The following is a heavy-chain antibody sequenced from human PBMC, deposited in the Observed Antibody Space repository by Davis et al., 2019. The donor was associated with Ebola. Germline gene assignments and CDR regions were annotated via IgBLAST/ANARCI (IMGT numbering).Heavy chain of an antibody. V-gene: IGHV4-59*01. D-gene: IGHD6-19*01. CDR3: ARGRGQWLASYFDY. Sequence: SETLSLTCTVSGGPITTYYWSWIRQPPGKGLEWIGHIFYNGEASYNPSLKRRVTISVDTSKNQFYLRLNSVTAADTAVYFCARGRGQWLASYFDYWGQGTLVTVSS. CDR1: GGPITTYY. CDR2: IFYNGEA. J-gene: IGHJ4*03.